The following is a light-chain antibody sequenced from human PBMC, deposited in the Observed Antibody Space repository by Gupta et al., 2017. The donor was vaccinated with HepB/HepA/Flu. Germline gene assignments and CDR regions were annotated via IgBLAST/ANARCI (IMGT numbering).Light chain of an antibody. CDR2: KAS. Sequence: DIQMTQSPSTLSASVGDRVTITCRASQSISSWLAWYQQKPGKAPKLLIYKASSLESGVPSRFSGSGSGTEFTLTSSSLQPDDFATYYCQQDNSYLTFGQGTKVEIK. CDR3: QQDNSYLT. CDR1: QSISSW. J-gene: IGKJ1*01. V-gene: IGKV1-5*03.